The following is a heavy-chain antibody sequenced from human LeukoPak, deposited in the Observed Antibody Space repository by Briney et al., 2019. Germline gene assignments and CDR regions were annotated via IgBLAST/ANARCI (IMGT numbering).Heavy chain of an antibody. Sequence: SETLSLTCTVSGGSISSGSYYWSWVRQPPGKGLEWIGEIYHSGSTNYNPSLKSRVTISVDKSKNQFSLKLSSVTAADTAVYYCARGVGYCSGGSCPYAFDIWGQGTMVTVSS. CDR1: GGSISSGSYY. CDR3: ARGVGYCSGGSCPYAFDI. D-gene: IGHD2-15*01. CDR2: IYHSGST. V-gene: IGHV4-39*07. J-gene: IGHJ3*02.